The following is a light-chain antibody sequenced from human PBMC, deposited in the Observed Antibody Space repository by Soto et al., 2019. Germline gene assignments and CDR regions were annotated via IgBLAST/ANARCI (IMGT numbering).Light chain of an antibody. Sequence: DIQMTQFPSSVSASLGYRVTITFRASQSISSYLNWYQQKPGKATKLLISAASSLQSGIPSRFSGSGSGTDFTLTISSLQHEDFATYYCQQSYSTPLTFGGGTKVDIK. J-gene: IGKJ4*01. CDR1: QSISSY. V-gene: IGKV1-39*01. CDR3: QQSYSTPLT. CDR2: AAS.